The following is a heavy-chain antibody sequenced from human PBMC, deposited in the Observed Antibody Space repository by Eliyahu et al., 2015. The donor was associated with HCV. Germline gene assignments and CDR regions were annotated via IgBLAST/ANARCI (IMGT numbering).Heavy chain of an antibody. J-gene: IGHJ6*02. D-gene: IGHD2-2*02. V-gene: IGHV4-39*07. CDR1: GDSISSSTYY. Sequence: QLQLQESGPGLVKPSETLSLTCTVSGDSISSSTYYRAWXRQPPGKGPEGIGSIYYSGRAFYNPSLESRVTISVDTSKSQFSLNLISVTAADTAVYYCARVRRYCSTTNCYTYENSVMDVWGQGTTVTVSS. CDR3: ARVRRYCSTTNCYTYENSVMDV. CDR2: IYYSGRA.